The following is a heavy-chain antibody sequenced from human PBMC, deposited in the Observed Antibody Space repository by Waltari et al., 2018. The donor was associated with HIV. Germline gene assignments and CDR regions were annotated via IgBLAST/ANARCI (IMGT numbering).Heavy chain of an antibody. J-gene: IGHJ4*02. CDR3: AKDINGVAGYFDY. V-gene: IGHV3-9*01. Sequence: EVQLVESGGGLVQPGRSLRLSCAASGFTFDDYAMHWVRQAPGKCLGWVSGISWNSGSIGYADSVKGRFTISRDNAKNSLYLQMNSLRAEDTALYYCAKDINGVAGYFDYWGQGTLVTVSS. CDR2: ISWNSGSI. CDR1: GFTFDDYA. D-gene: IGHD6-19*01.